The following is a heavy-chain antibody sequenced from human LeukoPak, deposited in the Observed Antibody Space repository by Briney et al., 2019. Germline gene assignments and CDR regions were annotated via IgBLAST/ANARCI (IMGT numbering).Heavy chain of an antibody. CDR3: ANGVAFVVVPAAIV. J-gene: IGHJ4*02. CDR1: GFTFSSYG. V-gene: IGHV3-30*02. Sequence: GGSLRLSCAASGFTFSSYGMHWVRQAPGKGLEWVAFIRYDGSNKYCADSVKGRFTISRDNSKNTLYLQMNSLRAEDTAVYYCANGVAFVVVPAAIVWGQGTLVTVSS. D-gene: IGHD2-2*02. CDR2: IRYDGSNK.